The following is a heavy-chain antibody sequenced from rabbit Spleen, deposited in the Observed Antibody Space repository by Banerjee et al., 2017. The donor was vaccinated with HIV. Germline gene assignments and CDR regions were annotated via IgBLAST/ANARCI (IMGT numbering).Heavy chain of an antibody. J-gene: IGHJ6*01. CDR3: ARDTGSSFSSYGMDL. CDR2: IAGSSSGFT. V-gene: IGHV1S45*01. CDR1: GCSFSSNA. D-gene: IGHD8-1*01. Sequence: EQLEESGGDLVKPEGSLTLTCTASGCSFSSNAMCWVRQAPGKGLEWISCIAGSSSGFTYSATWAKGRFTISKTSSTTVTLQMTSLTVADTATYFCARDTGSSFSSYGMDLWGPGTLVTVS.